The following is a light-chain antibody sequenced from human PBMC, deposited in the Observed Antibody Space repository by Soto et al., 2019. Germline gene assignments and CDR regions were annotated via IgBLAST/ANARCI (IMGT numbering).Light chain of an antibody. CDR3: QQRSNWPRT. CDR1: QSVSSY. V-gene: IGKV3-11*01. Sequence: EIVLTQSPATLSLSPGERATLSCRASQSVSSYLAWYQQKPGQAPRLLIYDASISATGIPARFSGSGSGTDLTLTISSLEPEDFAVYYCQQRSNWPRTFGPGTNVDIK. J-gene: IGKJ3*01. CDR2: DAS.